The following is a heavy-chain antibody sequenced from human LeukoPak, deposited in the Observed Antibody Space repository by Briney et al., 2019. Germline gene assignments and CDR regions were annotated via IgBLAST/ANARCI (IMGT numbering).Heavy chain of an antibody. CDR3: ATYTHWVAGDV. CDR2: MNQDGSEK. V-gene: IGHV3-7*01. D-gene: IGHD3-16*01. Sequence: GGSLRLSCAASGFTFSDSWMSWVRQAPGKGLEWVANMNQDGSEKDYVDSVKGRFTTSRDNARNSLYLQMGSLRAEDTAVYYCATYTHWVAGDVWGQGTTVTVSS. J-gene: IGHJ6*02. CDR1: GFTFSDSW.